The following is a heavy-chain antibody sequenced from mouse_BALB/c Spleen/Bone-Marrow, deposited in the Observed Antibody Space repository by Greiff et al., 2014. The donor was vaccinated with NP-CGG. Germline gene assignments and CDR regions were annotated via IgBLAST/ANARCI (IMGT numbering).Heavy chain of an antibody. J-gene: IGHJ2*01. V-gene: IGHV1-14*01. CDR2: INPYNDGT. Sequence: VQLQQPGPELVKPGASVKMSCKASGYTFTSYVMHWVKQKPGQGLEWIGYINPYNDGTKYNEKFKGMATLTSDRSSSTAYMELSSLTSEDSAVYYCAKEGNYRYDFDYWGQGTTLTVSS. CDR3: AKEGNYRYDFDY. D-gene: IGHD2-14*01. CDR1: GYTFTSYV.